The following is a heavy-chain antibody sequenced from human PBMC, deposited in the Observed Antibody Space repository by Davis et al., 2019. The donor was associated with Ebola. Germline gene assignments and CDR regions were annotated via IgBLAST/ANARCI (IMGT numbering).Heavy chain of an antibody. CDR3: ARPAGDYGSFYYYGMDV. D-gene: IGHD4-17*01. J-gene: IGHJ6*02. CDR2: ISSSGSTI. V-gene: IGHV3-48*03. CDR1: GFTFSSYE. Sequence: GGSLRLSCAASGFTFSSYEMNWVRQAPGKGLEWVSYISSSGSTIYYADSVKGRFTISRDNAKNSLYLQMNSLRAEDTAVYYCARPAGDYGSFYYYGMDVWGQGTTVTVSS.